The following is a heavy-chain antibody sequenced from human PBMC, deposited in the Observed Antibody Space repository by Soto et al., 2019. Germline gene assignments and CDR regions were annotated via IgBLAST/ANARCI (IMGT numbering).Heavy chain of an antibody. J-gene: IGHJ4*02. V-gene: IGHV4-59*01. CDR2: IYYSGST. CDR3: ARGYCSGGSCQRVFDY. CDR1: GGSIRSYY. D-gene: IGHD2-15*01. Sequence: SETLSLTCTVSGGSIRSYYWSWILQPPGKGLEWIGYIYYSGSTNYNPSLKSRVTISVDTSKDQFSLKLSSVTAADTAVYYCARGYCSGGSCQRVFDYWGQGTLVTVSS.